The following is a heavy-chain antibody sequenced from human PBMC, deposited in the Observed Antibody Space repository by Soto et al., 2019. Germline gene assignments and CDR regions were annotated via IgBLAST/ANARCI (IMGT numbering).Heavy chain of an antibody. CDR2: IWYDGSKR. CDR1: GFSFRNYG. V-gene: IGHV3-33*01. Sequence: QEPLVESGGGVVQPGRSLRLSCAASGFSFRNYGIHWVRQAPGKGLDWVAVIWYDGSKRHYAASVRGRFTISRDNSGNTVHLPMDSLRAEDTAVYYCARGLGSGVHPRCLEVWGQGTTVVVSP. D-gene: IGHD6-19*01. CDR3: ARGLGSGVHPRCLEV. J-gene: IGHJ3*01.